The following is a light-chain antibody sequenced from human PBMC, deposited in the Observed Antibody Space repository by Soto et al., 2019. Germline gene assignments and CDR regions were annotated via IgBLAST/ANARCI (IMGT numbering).Light chain of an antibody. J-gene: IGLJ1*01. V-gene: IGLV2-8*01. CDR2: EVN. Sequence: SGLTQPPSASGSPGQSVTISCTGTSSDVGGYNYVSWFQQHPGKAPKLIIHEVNQRPSGVPDRFSGSKSGNTASLTVSGLQAEDEGTYYCSSYGGYNNVVFGTGTKVTVL. CDR1: SSDVGGYNY. CDR3: SSYGGYNNVV.